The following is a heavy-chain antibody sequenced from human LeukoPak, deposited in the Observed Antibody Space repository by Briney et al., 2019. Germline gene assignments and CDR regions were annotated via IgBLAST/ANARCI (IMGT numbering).Heavy chain of an antibody. J-gene: IGHJ4*02. CDR3: ARRSYYWVH. V-gene: IGHV3-48*03. Sequence: GGSLRLSCAASGFTFSSYEMNWVRQAPGKGLEWVSYISSSGSTIYYADSVKGRFTISRDNAKNSLYLQMNSLRAEDTAVYYCARRSYYWVHWGQGTLVTVSS. CDR2: ISSSGSTI. CDR1: GFTFSSYE. D-gene: IGHD1-26*01.